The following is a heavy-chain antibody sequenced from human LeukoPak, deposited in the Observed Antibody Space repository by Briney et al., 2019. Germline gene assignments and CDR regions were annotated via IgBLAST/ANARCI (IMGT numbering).Heavy chain of an antibody. V-gene: IGHV3-48*03. CDR3: ANIPIRPVVAVAGTFLNWFDP. CDR1: GFIFSSFE. D-gene: IGHD6-19*01. J-gene: IGHJ5*02. Sequence: GGSLRLSCAASGFIFSSFEMNWVRQAPGKGLEWVSHISHTGDIKYADSVKGRFTISRDNSKNSQFLQMNSLRAEDTAVYYCANIPIRPVVAVAGTFLNWFDPWGQGTLVTVSS. CDR2: ISHTGDI.